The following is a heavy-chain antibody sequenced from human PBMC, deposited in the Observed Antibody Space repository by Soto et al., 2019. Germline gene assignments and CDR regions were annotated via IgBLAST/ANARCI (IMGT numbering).Heavy chain of an antibody. J-gene: IGHJ6*02. D-gene: IGHD5-12*01. CDR3: AHIPTYSGYVYYYYGMDV. Sequence: TLSLTCTVAGGSISSYYWSWIRQPPGKALEWLALIYWDDDKRYSPSLKSRLTITKDTSKNQVVLTMTNMDPVDTATYYCAHIPTYSGYVYYYYGMDVWGQGTTVTVSS. CDR1: GGSISSYYW. CDR2: IYWDDDK. V-gene: IGHV2-5*08.